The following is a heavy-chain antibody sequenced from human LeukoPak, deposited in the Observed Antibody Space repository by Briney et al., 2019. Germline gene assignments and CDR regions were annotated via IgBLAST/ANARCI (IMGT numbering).Heavy chain of an antibody. J-gene: IGHJ4*02. D-gene: IGHD2-2*01. CDR1: GGSFSGYY. V-gene: IGHV4-34*01. CDR3: ARSIYCSSTSCRDY. CDR2: INHSGST. Sequence: SETLPHTLAVYGGSFSGYYWSWIRQPPGKGLEWIGEINHSGSTNYNPSLKSRVTISVDTSKNQFSLKLSSVTAADTAVYYCARSIYCSSTSCRDYWGQGTLVTVSS.